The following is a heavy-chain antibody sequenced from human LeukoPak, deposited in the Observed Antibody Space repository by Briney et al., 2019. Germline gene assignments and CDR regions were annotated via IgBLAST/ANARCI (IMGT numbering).Heavy chain of an antibody. D-gene: IGHD1-26*01. J-gene: IGHJ4*02. CDR1: GFTFSSYA. CDR3: ARDRVGATDYFDY. CDR2: ISYDGSNK. Sequence: GGSLRLSCAASGFTFSSYAMHWVRQAPGKGLEWVAVISYDGSNKYYADSVKGRFTISRDNSKNTLYQQMNSLRAEDTAVYYCARDRVGATDYFDYWGQGTLVTVSS. V-gene: IGHV3-30-3*01.